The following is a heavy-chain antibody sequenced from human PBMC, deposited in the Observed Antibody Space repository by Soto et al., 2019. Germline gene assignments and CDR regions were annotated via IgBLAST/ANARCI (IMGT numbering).Heavy chain of an antibody. V-gene: IGHV3-33*01. CDR3: ATYYGDYGAFDI. CDR2: IWYDGSNK. Sequence: GGSLRLSCAASGFTFSSYGMHWVRQAPGKGLEWVAVIWYDGSNKYYADSVKGRFTISRDNSKNTLYLQMNSLRAEDTAVYYCATYYGDYGAFDIWGQGTMVTVSS. CDR1: GFTFSSYG. D-gene: IGHD4-17*01. J-gene: IGHJ3*02.